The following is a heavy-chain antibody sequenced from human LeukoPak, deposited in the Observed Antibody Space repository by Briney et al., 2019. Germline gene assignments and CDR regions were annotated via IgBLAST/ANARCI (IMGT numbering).Heavy chain of an antibody. D-gene: IGHD2/OR15-2a*01. CDR1: GFTFSNAW. CDR2: IRSNSDGGAI. V-gene: IGHV3-15*07. CDR3: ATDFYDST. J-gene: IGHJ5*02. Sequence: GGSLRLSCATSGFTFSNAWMNWVRQAPGKGLEWVGRIRSNSDGGAIDYAAPVKGRFALSRDDSKNTLYLQMNSLQTEDTAVYYCATDFYDSTWGQGTLVTVSS.